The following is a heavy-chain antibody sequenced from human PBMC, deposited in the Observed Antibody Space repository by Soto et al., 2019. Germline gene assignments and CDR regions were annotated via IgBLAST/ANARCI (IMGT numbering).Heavy chain of an antibody. D-gene: IGHD6-19*01. V-gene: IGHV4-39*01. CDR2: IYHSGST. J-gene: IGHJ4*02. Sequence: PSETLSLTCTVSGGSISSSGYYWGWIRQPPGKGLEWIGSIYHSGSTYYNPSLKSRVTISVDTSKNQFSLKLTSVTAADTAVYYCARLSGAVTGTSRFDYWGQGTLVT. CDR1: GGSISSSGYY. CDR3: ARLSGAVTGTSRFDY.